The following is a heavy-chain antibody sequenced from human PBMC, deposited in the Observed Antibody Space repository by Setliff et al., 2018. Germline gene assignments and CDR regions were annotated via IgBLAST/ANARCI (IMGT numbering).Heavy chain of an antibody. V-gene: IGHV4-39*01. Sequence: PSETLSLTCTVSGDSISSSRYYWAWIRQPPGKGLEWIGNIYYSGTTYSNPSLKSRVTMSVDPSKNQFSLRLNSVTASDTAVYYCATTGTYRYFDYWGQGTLVTVSS. CDR1: GDSISSSRYY. CDR3: ATTGTYRYFDY. D-gene: IGHD1-1*01. CDR2: IYYSGTT. J-gene: IGHJ4*02.